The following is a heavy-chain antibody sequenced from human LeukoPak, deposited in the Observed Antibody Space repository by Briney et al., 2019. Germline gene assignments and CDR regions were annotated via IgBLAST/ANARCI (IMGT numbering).Heavy chain of an antibody. D-gene: IGHD6-19*01. V-gene: IGHV4-4*02. J-gene: IGHJ4*02. CDR2: IYDSGST. Sequence: SETLSLTCAVSGGSISSSNWWTWVRQPPGKGLEWIGEIYDSGSTNYNPSLKSRVTISVDKSKNQFSLQLNSVTAADTAVYYCASTTLGLARGDYWGQGTLVTVSS. CDR3: ASTTLGLARGDY. CDR1: GGSISSSNW.